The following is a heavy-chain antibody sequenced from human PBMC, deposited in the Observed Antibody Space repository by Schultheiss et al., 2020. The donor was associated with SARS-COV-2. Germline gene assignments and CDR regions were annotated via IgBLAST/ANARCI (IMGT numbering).Heavy chain of an antibody. V-gene: IGHV3-64D*06. J-gene: IGHJ4*02. CDR3: VKSAYDFWSGYYTLWEYYFDY. CDR1: GFTFSSYA. D-gene: IGHD3-3*01. Sequence: GESLKISCSASGFTFSSYAMHWVRQAPGKGLEYVSAISSNGGSTYYADSVKGRFTISRDNSKNTLYLQMSSLRAEDTAVYYCVKSAYDFWSGYYTLWEYYFDYWGQGTLVTVSS. CDR2: ISSNGGST.